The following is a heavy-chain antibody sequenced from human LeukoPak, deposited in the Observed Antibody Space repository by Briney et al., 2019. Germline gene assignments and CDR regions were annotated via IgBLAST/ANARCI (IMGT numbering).Heavy chain of an antibody. D-gene: IGHD4-17*01. CDR3: ATHLDYGDYKYYFDY. Sequence: GGSLRLSCAASGFTFSSYGMHWVRQAPGKGLEWVAFIRYDGSNKYYADSVKGRFTISRDDSKNTLYLQMNSLRAEDTAVHYCATHLDYGDYKYYFDYWGQGTLVTVSS. CDR1: GFTFSSYG. V-gene: IGHV3-30*02. J-gene: IGHJ4*02. CDR2: IRYDGSNK.